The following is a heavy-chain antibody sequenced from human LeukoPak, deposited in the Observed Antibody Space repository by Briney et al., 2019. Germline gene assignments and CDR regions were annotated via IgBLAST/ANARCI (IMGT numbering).Heavy chain of an antibody. Sequence: GALRLSCAASGFTFSSYSMNWVRQAPGKGLEWVSSISSSSSYIYYADSVKGRFTISRDNSKNTLYLQMSSLRAEDTAVYYCSRHRGLLWSATWGQGTLVTVSS. CDR1: GFTFSSYS. V-gene: IGHV3-21*04. CDR2: ISSSSSYI. CDR3: SRHRGLLWSAT. J-gene: IGHJ5*02. D-gene: IGHD3-10*01.